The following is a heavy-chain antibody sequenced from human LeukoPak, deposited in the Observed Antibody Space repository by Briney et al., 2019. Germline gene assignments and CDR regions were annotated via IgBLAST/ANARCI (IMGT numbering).Heavy chain of an antibody. CDR2: IDTYSDDT. J-gene: IGHJ4*02. CDR3: ARDLGYCSGGSCYRREFDY. Sequence: SVNVSFKSSGYTFTSHRISEVRQPPAQGLDWMAWIDTYSDDTHYPQNLQGRVTMTTDTSTSTAYMELGSMTSDDTTVYYCARDLGYCSGGSCYRREFDYWGQGTLVTVSS. CDR1: GYTFTSHR. V-gene: IGHV1-18*01. D-gene: IGHD2-15*01.